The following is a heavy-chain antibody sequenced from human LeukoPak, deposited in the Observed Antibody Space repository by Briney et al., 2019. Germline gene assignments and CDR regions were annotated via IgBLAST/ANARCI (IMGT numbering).Heavy chain of an antibody. Sequence: GGSLRLSCAASGFIFSSYDIHWVRQAPGKGLEWVALISYDGSDKYFADSVMGRFSISRDNSKKTLYLHMTSLRAEDTAVYYCARPYSGFFAAFDVWGQGTMVTVSS. J-gene: IGHJ3*01. CDR1: GFIFSSYD. D-gene: IGHD3-10*01. CDR2: ISYDGSDK. CDR3: ARPYSGFFAAFDV. V-gene: IGHV3-30*19.